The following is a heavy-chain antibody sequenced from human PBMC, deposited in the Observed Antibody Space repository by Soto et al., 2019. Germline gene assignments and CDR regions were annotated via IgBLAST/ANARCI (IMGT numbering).Heavy chain of an antibody. CDR1: GGTFISYA. CDR2: IIPIFGTA. D-gene: IGHD4-4*01. CDR3: ARDRGVTTLSWYFDL. J-gene: IGHJ2*01. Sequence: SEKVSFKASGGTFISYAISWVRQAPGQGLEWMGGIIPIFGTANYAQKFQGRVTITADESTSTAYMELSSLRSEDTAVYYCARDRGVTTLSWYFDLWGRGTLVTVSS. V-gene: IGHV1-69*13.